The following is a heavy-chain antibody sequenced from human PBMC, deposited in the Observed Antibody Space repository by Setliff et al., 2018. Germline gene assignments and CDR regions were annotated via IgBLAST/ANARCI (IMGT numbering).Heavy chain of an antibody. J-gene: IGHJ3*02. CDR2: IKEDGSEK. Sequence: GGSLRLSCAASRFTFSNYWMSWVRQAPGKGLEWAANIKEDGSEKYYADSVKGRFTISRDNAKNSLYLQMNSLRAEDTAVYYCARPPNIVVVVAANDAFDIWGQGTMVTVSS. CDR3: ARPPNIVVVVAANDAFDI. D-gene: IGHD2-15*01. V-gene: IGHV3-7*01. CDR1: RFTFSNYW.